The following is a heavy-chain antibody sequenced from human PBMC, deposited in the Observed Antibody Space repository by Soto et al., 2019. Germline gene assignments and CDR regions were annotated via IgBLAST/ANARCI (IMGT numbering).Heavy chain of an antibody. D-gene: IGHD3-16*02. J-gene: IGHJ5*02. CDR3: ARGSFYDYVWGSYRAYNWFDP. Sequence: QLQLQESGPGLVKPSETLSLTCTVSGGSISSSSYYWGWIRQPPGKGLEWIGSIYYSGSTYYNPSLKSRVTISVDQSKNQCSLKLSSVTAADTAVYYCARGSFYDYVWGSYRAYNWFDPWGQGTLVTVSS. CDR1: GGSISSSSYY. CDR2: IYYSGST. V-gene: IGHV4-39*01.